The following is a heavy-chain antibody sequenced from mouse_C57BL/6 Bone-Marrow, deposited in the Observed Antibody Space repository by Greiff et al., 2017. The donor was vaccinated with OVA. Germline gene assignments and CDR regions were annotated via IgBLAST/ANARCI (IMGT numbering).Heavy chain of an antibody. CDR3: TRLVADAMDY. J-gene: IGHJ4*01. CDR2: IHPNSGST. Sequence: VQLQQPGAELVKPGASVKLSCKASGYTFTSYWMHWVKQRPGRGLEWIGRIHPNSGSTKYNEKFKSKATLTVDKSSSTAYMQISSLTSEDSAVYYCTRLVADAMDYWGQGTSVTVSS. V-gene: IGHV1-64*01. CDR1: GYTFTSYW. D-gene: IGHD1-1*01.